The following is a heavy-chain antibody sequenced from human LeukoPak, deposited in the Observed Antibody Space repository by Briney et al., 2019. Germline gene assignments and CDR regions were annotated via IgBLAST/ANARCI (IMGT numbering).Heavy chain of an antibody. V-gene: IGHV4-39*01. CDR1: GFSFSSHA. CDR3: ARHYGP. D-gene: IGHD3-10*01. Sequence: PGGSLRLSCAASGFSFSSHAMSWVRQPPGKGLEWIGSIYDSGSTYYNPSLKSRVTISVDTSKNQFSLKLNSVTAADTAVYYCARHYGPWGQGTLVTVSS. J-gene: IGHJ5*02. CDR2: IYDSGST.